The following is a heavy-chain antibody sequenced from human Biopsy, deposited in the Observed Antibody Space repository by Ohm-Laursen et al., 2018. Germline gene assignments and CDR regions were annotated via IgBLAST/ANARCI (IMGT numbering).Heavy chain of an antibody. D-gene: IGHD6-19*01. CDR3: AKDRRAVAGYDAFDI. Sequence: RSLRLSCAASGFTFDDYAMHWVRQAPGKGLEWVSGISWNSGSMGYADSVKGRFTISRDNAKNSLYLQMNSLRAEDTALYYCAKDRRAVAGYDAFDIWGQGTMVTVSS. CDR2: ISWNSGSM. CDR1: GFTFDDYA. V-gene: IGHV3-9*01. J-gene: IGHJ3*02.